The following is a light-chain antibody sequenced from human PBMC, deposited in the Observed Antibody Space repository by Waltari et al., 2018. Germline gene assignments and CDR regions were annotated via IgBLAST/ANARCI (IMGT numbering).Light chain of an antibody. V-gene: IGLV1-40*01. CDR2: GKN. J-gene: IGLJ1*01. Sequence: QSVLTQPPSVSGAPGQRVTISCTGSSSNLGHGYDVPWYQPLPGTAPTVPIQGKNKRPSGVPDRPSGSKSGTSASLAITGLQGDDEAEYYCQSYDTSLSGYVFGTGTKVTVL. CDR1: SSNLGHGYD. CDR3: QSYDTSLSGYV.